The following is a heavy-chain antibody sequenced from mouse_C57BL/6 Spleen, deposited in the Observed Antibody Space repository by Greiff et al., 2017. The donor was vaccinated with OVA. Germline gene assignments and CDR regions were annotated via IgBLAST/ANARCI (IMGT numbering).Heavy chain of an antibody. V-gene: IGHV14-1*01. CDR1: GFNIQDYY. D-gene: IGHD2-5*01. CDR2: IDPADGDT. J-gene: IGHJ2*01. Sequence: EVQLQQSGAELVRPGASVKLSCTASGFNIQDYYMHWVTQRPDQGLEWIGRIDPADGDTESAPKFQGKATMTADTSSNTAYLQLSSLTSEDTAVYYCTTLAYSNYVWGQGTTLTVSS. CDR3: TTLAYSNYV.